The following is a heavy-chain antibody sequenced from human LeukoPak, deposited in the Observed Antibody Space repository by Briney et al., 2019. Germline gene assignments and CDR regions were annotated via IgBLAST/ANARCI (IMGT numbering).Heavy chain of an antibody. CDR1: GFTFSSYS. V-gene: IGHV3-48*01. D-gene: IGHD1-26*01. CDR3: AKGAEGKVGATYVQIDY. Sequence: GGSLRLSCAASGFTFSSYSMNWVRQAPGKGLEWVSYISSSSSTIYYADSVKGRFTISRDNSKNTLYLQMNSLRAEDTAVYYCAKGAEGKVGATYVQIDYWGQGTLVTVSS. CDR2: ISSSSSTI. J-gene: IGHJ4*02.